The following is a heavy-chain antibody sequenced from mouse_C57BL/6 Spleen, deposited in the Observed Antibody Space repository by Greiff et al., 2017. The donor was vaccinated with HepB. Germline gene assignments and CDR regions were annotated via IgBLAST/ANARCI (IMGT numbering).Heavy chain of an antibody. D-gene: IGHD1-1*01. CDR2: ISYDGSN. V-gene: IGHV3-6*01. Sequence: EVHLVESGPGLVKPSQSLSLTCSVTGYSITSGYYWNWIRQFPGNKLEWMGYISYDGSNNYNPSLKNRISITRDTSKNQFFLKLNSVTTEDTATYYCAKEYYYGRGWYFDVWGTGTTVTVSS. CDR1: GYSITSGYY. CDR3: AKEYYYGRGWYFDV. J-gene: IGHJ1*03.